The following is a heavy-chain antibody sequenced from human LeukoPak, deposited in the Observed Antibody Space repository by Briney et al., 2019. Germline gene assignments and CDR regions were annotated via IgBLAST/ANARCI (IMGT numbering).Heavy chain of an antibody. V-gene: IGHV3-23*01. D-gene: IGHD6-19*01. CDR2: ITGRSDKT. CDR3: AKGGWLDD. CDR1: GFNFNKYD. J-gene: IGHJ4*02. Sequence: GGSLRLSCAASGFNFNKYDMTWARQAPGKGLEWVSTITGRSDKTYYTDSVKGRFVTPRDNSKDTLYLQMNSLRAEDTASYYCAKGGWLDDLGQGALVTVSS.